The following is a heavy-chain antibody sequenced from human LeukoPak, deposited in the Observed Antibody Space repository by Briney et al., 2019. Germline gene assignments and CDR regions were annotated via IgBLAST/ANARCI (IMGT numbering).Heavy chain of an antibody. J-gene: IGHJ4*02. CDR3: AKCRGLMDPFEY. CDR1: GFTFSSYA. D-gene: IGHD2-8*01. CDR2: ISGSGGTT. V-gene: IGHV3-23*01. Sequence: PGGSLRLSCAASGFTFSSYAMSWVRQAPGKGLEWVSAISGSGGTTYYADSVKGRFTISRDNSKNTPYLQMNSLRAEDTAVYYCAKCRGLMDPFEYWGQGTLVSVSS.